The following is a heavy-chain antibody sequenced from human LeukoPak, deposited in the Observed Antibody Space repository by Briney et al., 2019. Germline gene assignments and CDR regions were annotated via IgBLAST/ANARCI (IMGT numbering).Heavy chain of an antibody. CDR1: GYTFTSYG. CDR3: ARDAFGGAKAYFDY. CDR2: ISAYNGNT. V-gene: IGHV1-18*04. J-gene: IGHJ4*02. D-gene: IGHD3-16*01. Sequence: EASVKVSRKASGYTFTSYGISWVRQAPGQGLGWMGWISAYNGNTNYAQKLQGRVTMTTDTSTSTAYMELRSQSSDDTAVYYCARDAFGGAKAYFDYWGQGTLVTVSS.